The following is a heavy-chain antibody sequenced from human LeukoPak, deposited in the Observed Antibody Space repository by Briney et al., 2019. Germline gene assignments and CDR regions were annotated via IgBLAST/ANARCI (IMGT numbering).Heavy chain of an antibody. CDR2: IKEDGSEK. D-gene: IGHD3-10*01. V-gene: IGHV3-7*01. CDR1: GFTFTSYW. J-gene: IGHJ5*02. CDR3: ARIYLKLASAS. Sequence: GGSLRLSCAASGFTFTSYWMSWVRQAPGKGLEWVANIKEDGSEKYYVDSVKGRFTISRDNAKNSVSLQMNSLRAEDTAVYYCARIYLKLASASWGQGTLVTVSS.